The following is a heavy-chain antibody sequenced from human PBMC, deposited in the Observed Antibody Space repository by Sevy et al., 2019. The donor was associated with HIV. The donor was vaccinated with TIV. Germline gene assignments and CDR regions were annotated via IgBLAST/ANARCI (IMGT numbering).Heavy chain of an antibody. V-gene: IGHV1-18*04. Sequence: ASVKVSCKASGYTSTNYGISWVRQAPGQGLEWMGWISVYNDNTKYAQKVQGRITMTTDTSTSTAYMDLRSLRSDDSAVYYCATYRTENSGWFHFDHWGQGTLVTVSS. CDR2: ISVYNDNT. D-gene: IGHD6-13*01. CDR1: GYTSTNYG. J-gene: IGHJ4*02. CDR3: ATYRTENSGWFHFDH.